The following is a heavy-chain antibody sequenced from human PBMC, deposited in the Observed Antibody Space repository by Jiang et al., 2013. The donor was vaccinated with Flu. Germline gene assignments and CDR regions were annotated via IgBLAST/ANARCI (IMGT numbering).Heavy chain of an antibody. Sequence: KSRVTISVDTSKNQFSLKLSSVTAADTAVYYCARVYDSSGYYQSLDAFDIWGQGTMVTVSS. D-gene: IGHD3-22*01. CDR3: ARVYDSSGYYQSLDAFDI. V-gene: IGHV4-59*01. J-gene: IGHJ3*02.